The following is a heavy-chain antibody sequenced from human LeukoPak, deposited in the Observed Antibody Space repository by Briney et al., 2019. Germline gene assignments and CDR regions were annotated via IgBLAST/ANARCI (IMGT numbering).Heavy chain of an antibody. D-gene: IGHD6-6*01. V-gene: IGHV4-34*01. CDR2: INHSGST. Sequence: SETLSLTCAVYGGSFSGYYWSWIRQPPGKGLEWIGEINHSGSTNYNPSLKSRLNISEDTSKNQFSLKLRFVTAADTAVYYCARVFSSSYDAFDIWGQGTMVTVSS. CDR3: ARVFSSSYDAFDI. CDR1: GGSFSGYY. J-gene: IGHJ3*02.